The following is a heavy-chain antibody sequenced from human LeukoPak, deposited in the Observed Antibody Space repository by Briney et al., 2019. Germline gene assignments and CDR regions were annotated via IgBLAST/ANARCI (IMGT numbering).Heavy chain of an antibody. CDR1: GFTFSSYW. Sequence: GGSLRLSCAASGFTFSSYWMTWVRQAPGKGLEWVANIKEDGRDKYYVDFVKGRFTISKDNAKNSVYLQMNSLRADDTAVYYCARDSGMGFDYWGQGTLVTVSS. D-gene: IGHD1-14*01. J-gene: IGHJ4*02. CDR3: ARDSGMGFDY. CDR2: IKEDGRDK. V-gene: IGHV3-7*01.